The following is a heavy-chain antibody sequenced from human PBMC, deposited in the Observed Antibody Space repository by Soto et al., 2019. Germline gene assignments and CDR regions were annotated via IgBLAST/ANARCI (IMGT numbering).Heavy chain of an antibody. CDR2: IYYSGST. Sequence: PSETLSLTCTVSGGSISSYYWSWIRQPPGKGLEWIGYIYYSGSTNYNPSLKSRVTISVDTSKNQFSLKLSSVTAADTAVYYCARGHYDFWSGQNWFDPWGQGTLVPVS. CDR1: GGSISSYY. D-gene: IGHD3-3*01. J-gene: IGHJ5*02. CDR3: ARGHYDFWSGQNWFDP. V-gene: IGHV4-59*01.